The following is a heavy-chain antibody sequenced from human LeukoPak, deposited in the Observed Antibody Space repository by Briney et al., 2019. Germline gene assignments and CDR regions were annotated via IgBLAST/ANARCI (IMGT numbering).Heavy chain of an antibody. J-gene: IGHJ1*01. CDR3: AKQGEVRGVIIYFQH. CDR1: GFTFSSYA. D-gene: IGHD3-10*01. V-gene: IGHV3-23*01. Sequence: EGSLRLSCAASGFTFSSYAMSWVRQAPGKGLEWVSAISGSGGSTYYADSVKGRFTISRDNSKNTLYLQMNSLRAEDTAVYYCAKQGEVRGVIIYFQHWGQGTLVTVSS. CDR2: ISGSGGST.